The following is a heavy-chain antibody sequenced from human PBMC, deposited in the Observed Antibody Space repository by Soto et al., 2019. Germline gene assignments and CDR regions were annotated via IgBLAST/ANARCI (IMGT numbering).Heavy chain of an antibody. J-gene: IGHJ4*02. Sequence: EVQLVESGGGLVQPGGSLRLSCAASGFTFSSYWMHWVRQAPGKGLVWVSRINSDGSSTDYADSVKGRFTISSYNAKNALYLQMICLISEVTAVYYCASGTVSYADFWRQVTLVTVSS. CDR1: GFTFSSYW. V-gene: IGHV3-74*01. CDR3: ASGTVSYADF. CDR2: INSDGSST. D-gene: IGHD1-26*01.